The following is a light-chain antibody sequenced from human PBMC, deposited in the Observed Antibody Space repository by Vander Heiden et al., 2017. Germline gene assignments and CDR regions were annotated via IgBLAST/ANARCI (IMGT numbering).Light chain of an antibody. CDR2: KAS. V-gene: IGKV1-5*03. Sequence: DIQMTPSPSTLSASVGERATITCRASQSISSRLAWYQQKPGKAPKLLIYKASSLESGVPSRFSGSGSGTEFTLTISSLQPDDFATYYCQQYNSYPWTFGPGTKVEIK. J-gene: IGKJ1*01. CDR3: QQYNSYPWT. CDR1: QSISSR.